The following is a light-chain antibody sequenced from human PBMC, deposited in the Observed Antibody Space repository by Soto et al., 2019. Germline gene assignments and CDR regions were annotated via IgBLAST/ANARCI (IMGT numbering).Light chain of an antibody. J-gene: IGKJ3*01. CDR1: QSVSSY. CDR2: DAS. V-gene: IGKV3-11*01. Sequence: EIVLTQSPATLSLSPGERATLSRRASQSVSSYLAWYQQKPGQAPRLLIYDASNRATGIPARFSGSGSGTDFTLTISCLEPEDFSVYYCQQLSNWPPSFTFGPGTKVDIK. CDR3: QQLSNWPPSFT.